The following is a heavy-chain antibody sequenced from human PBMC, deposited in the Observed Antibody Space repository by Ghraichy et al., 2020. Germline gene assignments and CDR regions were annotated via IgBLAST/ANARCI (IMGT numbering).Heavy chain of an antibody. CDR1: GGTFSSYA. CDR2: IIPIFGTA. D-gene: IGHD1-26*01. CDR3: ARVPDTTLGSKYYFDY. V-gene: IGHV1-69*13. Sequence: SVKVSCKASGGTFSSYAISWVRQAPGQGLEWMGGIIPIFGTANYAQKFQGRVTITADESTSTAYMELSSLRSEDTAVYYCARVPDTTLGSKYYFDYWGQGTLVTVSS. J-gene: IGHJ4*02.